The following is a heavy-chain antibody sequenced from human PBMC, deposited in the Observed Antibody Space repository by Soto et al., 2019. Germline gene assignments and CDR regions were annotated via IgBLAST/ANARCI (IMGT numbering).Heavy chain of an antibody. V-gene: IGHV4-31*03. D-gene: IGHD5-18*01. Sequence: QVQLQESGPGQVRASQTLSLTCTVSGASITSGGNYWNWLRQHPGKGLEWIGYIFYSGTTNYNPSLKSRVTISGDRSKNQIFLKLTSVTAADTAVYYCAIDSFHYGYTKGMDVWGQGTTVIVSS. CDR1: GASITSGGNY. CDR3: AIDSFHYGYTKGMDV. J-gene: IGHJ6*02. CDR2: IFYSGTT.